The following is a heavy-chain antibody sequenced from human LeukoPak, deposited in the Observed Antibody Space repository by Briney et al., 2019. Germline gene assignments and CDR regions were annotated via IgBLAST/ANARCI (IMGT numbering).Heavy chain of an antibody. CDR3: ARGGFDP. V-gene: IGHV3-21*01. CDR1: GFTFSSYS. J-gene: IGHJ5*02. CDR2: ISSSSSYI. Sequence: PGGSLRLSCETYGFTFSSYSMNWVRQAPGKGLEWVSSISSSSSYIYYADSVKGRFAISRDNAKNSLYLQMNSLRAEDTAVYYCARGGFDPWGQGTLVTVSS.